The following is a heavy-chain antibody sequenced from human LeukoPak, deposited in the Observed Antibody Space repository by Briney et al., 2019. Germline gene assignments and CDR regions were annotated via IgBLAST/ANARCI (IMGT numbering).Heavy chain of an antibody. D-gene: IGHD6-13*01. Sequence: PSETLSLTCTVSGGSIRSDYWSWIRQPPGKKLEWIGYLFDTGSTNYNPSLKSRVTISRDTSKNQFSLKLSSVTAADTAVYYCARVGYSSIWYGPTCFDYWGQGSLVTVSS. CDR1: GGSIRSDY. CDR2: LFDTGST. V-gene: IGHV4-59*01. CDR3: ARVGYSSIWYGPTCFDY. J-gene: IGHJ4*02.